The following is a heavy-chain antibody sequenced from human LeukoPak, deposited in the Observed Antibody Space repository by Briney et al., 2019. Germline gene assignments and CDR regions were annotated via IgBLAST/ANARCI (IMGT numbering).Heavy chain of an antibody. V-gene: IGHV3-7*01. D-gene: IGHD6-13*01. Sequence: GGSLRLSCAASGFTFSSYWMSWVRQAPGKGLEWVANIKQDGSEKYYVDSVKGRFTISRDNAKNSLYLQMNSLRAENTAVYYCARVRFLGIFDYWGQGTLVTVSS. CDR3: ARVRFLGIFDY. CDR1: GFTFSSYW. J-gene: IGHJ4*02. CDR2: IKQDGSEK.